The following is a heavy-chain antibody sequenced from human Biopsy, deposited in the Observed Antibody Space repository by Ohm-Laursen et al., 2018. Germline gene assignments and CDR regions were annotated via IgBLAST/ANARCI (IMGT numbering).Heavy chain of an antibody. Sequence: SLRLSCAASGFSFSNYGMHWVRQAPGKGLEWVALISHGGNDEYYADSVEGRFTISRDNSKNTLYLRMNNLRAEDTAVFYCAKDLRNNNWGVENWGQGTLVTVSS. D-gene: IGHD7-27*01. CDR2: ISHGGNDE. J-gene: IGHJ4*02. CDR1: GFSFSNYG. CDR3: AKDLRNNNWGVEN. V-gene: IGHV3-30*18.